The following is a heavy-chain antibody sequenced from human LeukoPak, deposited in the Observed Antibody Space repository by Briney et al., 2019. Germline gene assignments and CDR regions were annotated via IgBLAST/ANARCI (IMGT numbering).Heavy chain of an antibody. CDR1: GFTFSSYA. CDR3: ARGTYYYDSSGSLDY. D-gene: IGHD3-22*01. CDR2: ISYDGSNK. J-gene: IGHJ4*02. Sequence: PGGSLRLSCAASGFTFSSYAMHWVRQAPGKGLEWVAVISYDGSNKYYADSVKGRFTISRDNSKNTLYLQMNSLRAEDTAVYYCARGTYYYDSSGSLDYWGQGTLVTVSS. V-gene: IGHV3-30-3*01.